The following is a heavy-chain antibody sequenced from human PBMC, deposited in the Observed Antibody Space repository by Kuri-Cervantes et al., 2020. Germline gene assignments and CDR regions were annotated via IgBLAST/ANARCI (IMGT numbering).Heavy chain of an antibody. V-gene: IGHV3-74*01. J-gene: IGHJ6*02. D-gene: IGHD3-3*01. CDR1: GFTFSSYW. Sequence: GGSLRLSCAASGFTFSSYWMHWVRQAPGKGLVWVSRINSDGSSTSYADSVKGRFTISRDNAKNTLYLQMNSLRAEDTAVYYCARGPDYDFWSGYHYGMDVWGQGTTVTVSS. CDR2: INSDGSST. CDR3: ARGPDYDFWSGYHYGMDV.